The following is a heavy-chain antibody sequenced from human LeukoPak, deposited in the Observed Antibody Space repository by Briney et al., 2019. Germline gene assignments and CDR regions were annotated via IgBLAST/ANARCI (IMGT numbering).Heavy chain of an antibody. J-gene: IGHJ4*02. CDR3: GNLD. V-gene: IGHV3-74*01. Sequence: PGGSLRLSCAASEFTFWMHWVRQAPGKGPVWVSQINGDGSSTSYADSVKGRFTISRDNAKNTLYLQMNSLRAEDTAVYYCGNLDWGQGTLVTVSS. CDR1: EFTFW. CDR2: INGDGSST.